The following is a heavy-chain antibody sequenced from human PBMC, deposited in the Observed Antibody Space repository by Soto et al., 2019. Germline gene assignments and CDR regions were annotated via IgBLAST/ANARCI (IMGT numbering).Heavy chain of an antibody. J-gene: IGHJ6*02. V-gene: IGHV3-53*01. CDR1: VFSVSNNY. D-gene: IGHD2-15*01. CDR3: ARGGGVAVLPHYYYYGMDV. Sequence: EVQLVESGGGLIQPGGSLRLSCVASVFSVSNNYMSWVRQAPGKGLEWVSVIYSDGSTYYADSVKGRFTISRDNSRNTVYLQTNGLRAEDTAVYYCARGGGVAVLPHYYYYGMDVWGQGTTVTVSS. CDR2: IYSDGST.